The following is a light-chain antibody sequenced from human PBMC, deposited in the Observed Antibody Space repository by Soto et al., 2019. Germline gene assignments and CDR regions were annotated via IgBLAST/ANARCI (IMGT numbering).Light chain of an antibody. CDR1: SSDVGGYNY. Sequence: QSVLTQPASVSGSPGQSITIPCTGTSSDVGGYNYVSWYQQHPGKAPKFMIYEVSNRPSGVSNRFSGSKSGNTASLTISGLQAEDEADYYCSSYTSSSTHWVFGGGTKLTVL. V-gene: IGLV2-14*01. CDR3: SSYTSSSTHWV. CDR2: EVS. J-gene: IGLJ3*02.